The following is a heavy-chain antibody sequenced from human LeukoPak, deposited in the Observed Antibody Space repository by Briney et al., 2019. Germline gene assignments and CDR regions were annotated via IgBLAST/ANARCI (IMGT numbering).Heavy chain of an antibody. CDR3: GRGGYYVGV. CDR2: IYYSGST. V-gene: IGHV4-39*07. CDR1: GGSISSSSYY. J-gene: IGHJ6*03. Sequence: SETLSLTCTVSGGSISSSSYYWGWIRQPPGKGLEWIGSIYYSGSTYYNPSLKSRVTISADTSNNQFSLKLSSVTAADTAVYYCGRGGYYVGVWGKGTTVTVSS.